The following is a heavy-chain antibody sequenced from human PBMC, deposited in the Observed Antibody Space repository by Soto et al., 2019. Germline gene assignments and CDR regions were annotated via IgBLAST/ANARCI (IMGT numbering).Heavy chain of an antibody. CDR2: IWYDGSNK. Sequence: GGSLRHSCAASGFTFSSYGMHWVRQAPGKGLEWVAVIWYDGSNKYYADSVKGRFTISRDNSKSTLYLQMNSLRTEDTAVYYCASYYYFGMDVWGPGTTVTVSS. CDR3: ASYYYFGMDV. J-gene: IGHJ6*02. V-gene: IGHV3-33*01. CDR1: GFTFSSYG.